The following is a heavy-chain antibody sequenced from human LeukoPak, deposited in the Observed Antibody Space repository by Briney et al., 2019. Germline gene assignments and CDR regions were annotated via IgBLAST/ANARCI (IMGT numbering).Heavy chain of an antibody. CDR1: GFTFSSYA. CDR2: ISGSGGST. V-gene: IGHV3-23*01. D-gene: IGHD3-22*01. Sequence: GGSLRLSCAASGFTFSSYAMSWVRQAPGRGLEWVSAISGSGGSTYYADSVKGRFTISRDNSKNTLYLQMNSLRAEDTAVYYCAKPRSSADAFDIWGQGTMVTVSS. J-gene: IGHJ3*02. CDR3: AKPRSSADAFDI.